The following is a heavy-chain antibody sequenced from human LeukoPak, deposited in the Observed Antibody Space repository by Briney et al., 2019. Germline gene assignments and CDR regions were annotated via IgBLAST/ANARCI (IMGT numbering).Heavy chain of an antibody. CDR3: ARPRSPGIAVAGYYFDY. V-gene: IGHV3-33*01. Sequence: PGRSLRLSCAASGFTFSSYGMHWVRQAPGKGLEWEAVIWYDGSNRYYADSVKGRFTISRDNSKNTLYLQMNSLRAEDTAVYYCARPRSPGIAVAGYYFDYWGQGTLVTVSS. D-gene: IGHD6-19*01. J-gene: IGHJ4*02. CDR2: IWYDGSNR. CDR1: GFTFSSYG.